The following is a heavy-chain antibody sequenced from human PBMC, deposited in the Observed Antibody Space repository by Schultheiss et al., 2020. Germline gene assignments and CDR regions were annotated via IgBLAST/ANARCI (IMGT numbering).Heavy chain of an antibody. V-gene: IGHV4-59*01. J-gene: IGHJ4*02. Sequence: SETLSLTCTVSGGSISSYYWSWIRQPPGKGLEWIGYIYYSGSTNYNPSLKSRVTISVDTSKNQFSLKLSSVTAADTAVYYCARSQPIAARAFLDYWGQGTLVTVSS. CDR2: IYYSGST. CDR1: GGSISSYY. D-gene: IGHD6-6*01. CDR3: ARSQPIAARAFLDY.